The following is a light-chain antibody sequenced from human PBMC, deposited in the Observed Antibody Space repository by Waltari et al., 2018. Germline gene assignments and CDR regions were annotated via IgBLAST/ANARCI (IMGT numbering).Light chain of an antibody. CDR1: QSVTTY. Sequence: ELGLTQSPGTLSLSPGERATLSCRASQSVTTYLAWDQQKPGPAPRLLISGASTRATGIPDMSSGSGSGTDVNLTISRLGTEDAAVYYCQNHERLPATFGQGTKVEI. CDR2: GAS. J-gene: IGKJ1*01. CDR3: QNHERLPAT. V-gene: IGKV3-20*01.